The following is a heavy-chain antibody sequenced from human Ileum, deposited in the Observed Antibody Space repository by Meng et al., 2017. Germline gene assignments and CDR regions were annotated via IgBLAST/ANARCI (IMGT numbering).Heavy chain of an antibody. Sequence: VQLGESGPGLVKPSGTLSLTCAVPGDSISTNWWNWVRQPPGKGLEWIGEIYHSGAFNYNPSLRSRVTISVDKSKNQLSLKLGSLTAADTAVYYCARGAIGTRPFDYWGQGTLVTVSS. CDR1: GDSISTNW. D-gene: IGHD2-21*01. CDR2: IYHSGAF. J-gene: IGHJ4*02. V-gene: IGHV4-4*02. CDR3: ARGAIGTRPFDY.